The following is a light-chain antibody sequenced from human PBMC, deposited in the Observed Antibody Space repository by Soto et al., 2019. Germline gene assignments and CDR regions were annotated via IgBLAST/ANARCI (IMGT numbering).Light chain of an antibody. CDR1: QSVRNSY. Sequence: EILLTQSPGTLSLSPGERATLSCRASQSVRNSYVAWYQQKPGQAPRLFIHGASGRATGIPDRFSGSGSGTHFTLNISRLEPEDFAVYYCQQYGSSPYTFVQGTKLEI. V-gene: IGKV3-20*01. CDR3: QQYGSSPYT. J-gene: IGKJ2*01. CDR2: GAS.